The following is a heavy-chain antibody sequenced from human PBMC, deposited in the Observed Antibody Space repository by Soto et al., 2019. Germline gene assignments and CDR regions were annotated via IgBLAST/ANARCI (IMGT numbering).Heavy chain of an antibody. J-gene: IGHJ6*02. CDR2: IRDDGST. D-gene: IGHD3-10*01. Sequence: ASEPQSLTCSDSGGNIRNHNWGRIRLPPGKGLEGIGYIRDDGSTSYNPSLSSRVTMSLDTSKKEFSLKLTSVTAADTAVYYCMRQGFGVLHGLVDVWGQGTTVTVSS. CDR1: GGNIRNHN. CDR3: MRQGFGVLHGLVDV. V-gene: IGHV4-59*08.